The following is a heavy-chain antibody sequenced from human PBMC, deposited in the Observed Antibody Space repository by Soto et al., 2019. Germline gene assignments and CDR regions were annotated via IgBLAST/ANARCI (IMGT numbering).Heavy chain of an antibody. CDR3: AKSEFIAVAGDYIDY. Sequence: EVQLLESGGGLVQPGGSLRLSCAASGFTFSSYAMSWVRRAPGKGLEWVSAISGSGGSTYYADSVQGRFTISRDNSKNTLYLQMNSLRAEDTAVYYCAKSEFIAVAGDYIDYWGQGTLVTVSS. V-gene: IGHV3-23*01. CDR2: ISGSGGST. D-gene: IGHD6-19*01. CDR1: GFTFSSYA. J-gene: IGHJ4*02.